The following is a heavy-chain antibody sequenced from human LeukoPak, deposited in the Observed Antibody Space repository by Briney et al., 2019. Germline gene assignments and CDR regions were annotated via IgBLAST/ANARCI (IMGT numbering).Heavy chain of an antibody. CDR2: ISYDGSNK. CDR1: GFTFSSYG. D-gene: IGHD4-17*01. J-gene: IGHJ4*02. V-gene: IGHV3-30*18. Sequence: GGSLRLSCAASGFTFSSYGMHWVRQAPGKGLEWVAVISYDGSNKYHADSVKGRFTISRDNSKNTLYLQMNSLRAEDTAVYYCAKSHYGDYEEFDYWGQGTLVTVSS. CDR3: AKSHYGDYEEFDY.